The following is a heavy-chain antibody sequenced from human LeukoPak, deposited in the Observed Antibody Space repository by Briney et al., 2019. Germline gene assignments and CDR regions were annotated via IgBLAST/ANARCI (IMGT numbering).Heavy chain of an antibody. J-gene: IGHJ3*02. D-gene: IGHD4-23*01. CDR2: MNPNSGNT. CDR1: GGIFSSYV. Sequence: GASVKVSCKASGGIFSSYVSSWVRQAPGQGLEWMGWMNPNSGNTGYAQKFQGRVTITRNTSISTAYMELSSLRSEDTAVYYCARGLHGGKLDAFDIWGQGTMVTVSS. V-gene: IGHV1-8*01. CDR3: ARGLHGGKLDAFDI.